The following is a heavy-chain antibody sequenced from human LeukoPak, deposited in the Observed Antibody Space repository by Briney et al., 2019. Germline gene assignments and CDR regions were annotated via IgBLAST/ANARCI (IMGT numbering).Heavy chain of an antibody. Sequence: GGSLRLSCAASGFTFSSYAMSWVRQAPGKGLEWVSAISGSGGSTYYADSVKGRFTISRDNSKNTLYLQMNSLRAEDTAVYYCAKDAPYYYRSGSFFPGSFDYWGQGTLVTVSS. D-gene: IGHD3-10*01. CDR2: ISGSGGST. V-gene: IGHV3-23*01. J-gene: IGHJ4*02. CDR3: AKDAPYYYRSGSFFPGSFDY. CDR1: GFTFSSYA.